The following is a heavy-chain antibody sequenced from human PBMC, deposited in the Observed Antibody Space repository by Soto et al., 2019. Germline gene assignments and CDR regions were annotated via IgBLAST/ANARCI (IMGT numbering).Heavy chain of an antibody. CDR3: AKDSCSGGSCYSYDC. CDR2: ISWNSGSI. J-gene: IGHJ4*02. D-gene: IGHD2-15*01. V-gene: IGHV3-9*01. Sequence: EVQLVESGGGLVQPGRSLRLSCAASGFTFDDYAMHWVRQAPGKGLEWVSGISWNSGSIGYADSVKGRFTISRDNAKNSLYLQMNSLRAEDTALYYCAKDSCSGGSCYSYDCWGQGTLVTVYS. CDR1: GFTFDDYA.